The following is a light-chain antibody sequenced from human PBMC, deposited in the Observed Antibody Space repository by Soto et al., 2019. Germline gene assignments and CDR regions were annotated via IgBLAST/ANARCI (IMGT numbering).Light chain of an antibody. J-gene: IGKJ1*01. CDR3: QKYNSAPWT. CDR2: AAS. CDR1: QGISNY. Sequence: DIQMTQSPATLSASVGDRVTITCRASQGISNYLAWYQQKPGKVPKLLIYAASTMQSGVPSRFSGSGSGTDFTLTISSLQPEDVATYYCQKYNSAPWTFGQGTKVDIK. V-gene: IGKV1-27*01.